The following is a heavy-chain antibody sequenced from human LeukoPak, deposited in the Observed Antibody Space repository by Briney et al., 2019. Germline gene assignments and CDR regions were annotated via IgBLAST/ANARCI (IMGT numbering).Heavy chain of an antibody. CDR3: ARVVAAVGSDYFDC. D-gene: IGHD6-13*01. Sequence: GSLRLSCAASGFTFSDHYMDWVRQAPGKGLEWVGRIRNKAKSYTTEYAASVKGRFTISRDDSKNSLYLQMNSLKTEDTAVYYCARVVAAVGSDYFDCWGQGTQVTVSS. CDR2: IRNKAKSYTT. V-gene: IGHV3-72*01. J-gene: IGHJ4*02. CDR1: GFTFSDHY.